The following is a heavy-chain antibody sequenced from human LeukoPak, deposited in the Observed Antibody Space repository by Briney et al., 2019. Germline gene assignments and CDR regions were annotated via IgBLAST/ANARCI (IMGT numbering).Heavy chain of an antibody. D-gene: IGHD3-10*01. CDR3: ARTRYYYNSRSYGAPYYFDY. Sequence: PSETLSLTCSVSGGSISNYYWGWIRQPPGKGLEWIGYIYYSGSTNYNPSLKSRVTISVDTSKNQFSLKLSSVTAADTAVYYCARTRYYYNSRSYGAPYYFDYWGQGTLVTVSS. V-gene: IGHV4-59*08. J-gene: IGHJ4*02. CDR1: GGSISNYY. CDR2: IYYSGST.